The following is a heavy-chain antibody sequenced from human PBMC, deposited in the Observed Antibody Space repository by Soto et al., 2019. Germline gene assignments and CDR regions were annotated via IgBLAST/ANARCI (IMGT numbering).Heavy chain of an antibody. Sequence: QVQLQESGPGLVKPSQTLSLTCTVSGGSISSGGYYWSWIRQHPGKGLEWIGYIYYSGSTYYNPPLMRRFTKSVATSKNQFSLKLSSVTAADTAVYYCASPGKGGSGSYLDVWGQGTTVTVSS. CDR2: IYYSGST. D-gene: IGHD3-10*01. V-gene: IGHV4-31*03. J-gene: IGHJ6*02. CDR1: GGSISSGGYY. CDR3: ASPGKGGSGSYLDV.